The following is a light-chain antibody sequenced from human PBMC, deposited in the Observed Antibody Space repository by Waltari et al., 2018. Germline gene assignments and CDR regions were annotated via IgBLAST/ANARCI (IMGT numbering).Light chain of an antibody. J-gene: IGKJ4*01. V-gene: IGKV4-1*01. CDR2: WAS. CDR3: HQYYYSPVA. Sequence: DIVMTQSPDSLAVSLGERATINCKSSQSLFYSSNNKNYLAWYQQKSGQPPKLLIYWASTRDSGVPARVSGSGSGTDFTLTIDSLQAEDVAVYYCHQYYYSPVAFGGGTKVEIK. CDR1: QSLFYSSNNKNY.